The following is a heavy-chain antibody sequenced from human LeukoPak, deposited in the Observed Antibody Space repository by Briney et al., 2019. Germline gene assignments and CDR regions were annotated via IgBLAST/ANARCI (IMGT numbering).Heavy chain of an antibody. V-gene: IGHV3-11*04. J-gene: IGHJ4*02. CDR3: AREATVVTIFDY. D-gene: IGHD4-23*01. Sequence: GGSLRLSCAASGFPFSGYFMSWIRQAPGKGLEWVSSISSSGTTIYYTDSVKGRFTISRDNAKNSLYLQMNSLRAEDTAVYYCAREATVVTIFDYWGQGTLVTVSS. CDR1: GFPFSGYF. CDR2: ISSSGTTI.